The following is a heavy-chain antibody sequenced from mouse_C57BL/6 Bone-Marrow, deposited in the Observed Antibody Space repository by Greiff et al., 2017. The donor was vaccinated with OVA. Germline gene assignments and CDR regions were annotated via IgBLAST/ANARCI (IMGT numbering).Heavy chain of an antibody. V-gene: IGHV1-69*01. CDR3: AREKGGYYAMDY. J-gene: IGHJ4*01. Sequence: QVQLKQPGAELVMPGASVKLSCKASGYTFTSYWMHWVKQRPGHGLEWIGEIDPSDSYTNYNQKFKGKSTLTVDKSSSTAYMQLSSLTSEDSAVYYCAREKGGYYAMDYWGQGTSVTVSS. CDR2: IDPSDSYT. CDR1: GYTFTSYW.